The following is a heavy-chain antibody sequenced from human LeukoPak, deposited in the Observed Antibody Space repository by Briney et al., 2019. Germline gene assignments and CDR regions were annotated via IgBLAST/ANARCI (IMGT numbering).Heavy chain of an antibody. CDR1: GFAFSSHA. CDR2: IKSKTDGGTT. D-gene: IGHD1-26*01. V-gene: IGHV3-15*01. Sequence: GGSLRLSCAASGFAFSSHAMSWVRQAPGKGLEWVGCIKSKTDGGTTDYAAPVKGRFTISRDDSKNTLYLQMNSLKTEDTAVYYCTTILVGATNSYWGQGTLVTVSS. CDR3: TTILVGATNSY. J-gene: IGHJ4*02.